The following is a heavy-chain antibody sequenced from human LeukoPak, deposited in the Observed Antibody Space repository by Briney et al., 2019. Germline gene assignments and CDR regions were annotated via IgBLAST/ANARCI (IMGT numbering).Heavy chain of an antibody. D-gene: IGHD3-16*02. J-gene: IGHJ3*02. Sequence: SGPTLVNPTQTLTLTCTFSGFSLSTSGVSVGWIRQPPGKALEWLALIYWDDDKRYSPSLKSRLTITKDTSKNQVVLTMTNMDPVDTATYYCAHRHPLGLRLGELSFDAFDIWGQGTMVTVSS. CDR1: GFSLSTSGVS. CDR2: IYWDDDK. V-gene: IGHV2-5*02. CDR3: AHRHPLGLRLGELSFDAFDI.